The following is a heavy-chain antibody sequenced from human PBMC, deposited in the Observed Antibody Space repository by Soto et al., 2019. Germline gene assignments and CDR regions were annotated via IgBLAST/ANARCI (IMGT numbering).Heavy chain of an antibody. V-gene: IGHV2-26*01. CDR3: ARIFGAGWAGGFRYDGMDV. CDR2: LFPTHEE. CDR1: GFSLGNGGMG. Sequence: QVTLKESGPVLVKTTETLTLTCAVSGFSLGNGGMGVPWIRQTPGRVMECLAHLFPTHEEFYNTTLNNRLVSSKDPAKGQFVLTMPDVNPLDPATYYCARIFGAGWAGGFRYDGMDVWGQGTAVTGPS. J-gene: IGHJ6*02. D-gene: IGHD6-19*01.